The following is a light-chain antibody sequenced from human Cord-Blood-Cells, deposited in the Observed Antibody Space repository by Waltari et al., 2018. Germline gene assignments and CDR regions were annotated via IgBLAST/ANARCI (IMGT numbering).Light chain of an antibody. CDR2: YKSDSDK. V-gene: IGLV5-45*02. CDR3: MIWHSSAWV. CDR1: SGINVGTYR. J-gene: IGLJ3*02. Sequence: QAVLTQPSSLSASPGASASLTCTLRSGINVGTYRIYWYQQKPGIPPQYLLRYKSDSDKPQGSGVPSRFSGSKDASANAGILLISGLQSEDEADYYCMIWHSSAWVFGGGTKLTVL.